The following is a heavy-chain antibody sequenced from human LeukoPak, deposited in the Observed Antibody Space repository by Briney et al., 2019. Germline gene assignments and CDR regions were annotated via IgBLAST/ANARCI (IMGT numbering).Heavy chain of an antibody. Sequence: GGSLRLSCAASGFTFNSYWMHWVPQAPGEGLVWVSRINSDGSGTSDADFVEGRFTISRDNSKNTLYLQMNSPRAEDTAMYYCARDRLTNDAFDIWGQGTMVTVSS. CDR3: ARDRLTNDAFDI. J-gene: IGHJ3*02. D-gene: IGHD2-8*01. V-gene: IGHV3-74*01. CDR2: INSDGSGT. CDR1: GFTFNSYW.